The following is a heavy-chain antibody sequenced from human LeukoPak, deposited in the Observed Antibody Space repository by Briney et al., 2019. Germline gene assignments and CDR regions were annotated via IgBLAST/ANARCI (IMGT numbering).Heavy chain of an antibody. V-gene: IGHV3-64*01. CDR2: ISSNGGST. CDR1: GFTFSNYA. D-gene: IGHD2-2*01. CDR3: ARYRCSSTSCFVDY. Sequence: GGSLRLSCAASGFTFSNYAMYWVRQAPGKGLEYVSAISSNGGSTYYANSVKGRFTISRDNSMNTLYLQMGSLRAEDMAVYYCARYRCSSTSCFVDYWGQGTLVTVSS. J-gene: IGHJ4*02.